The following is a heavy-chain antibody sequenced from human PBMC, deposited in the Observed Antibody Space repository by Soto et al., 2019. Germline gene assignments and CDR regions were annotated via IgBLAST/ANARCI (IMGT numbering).Heavy chain of an antibody. Sequence: GGSLRLCCAASGFTFSSYAMHWVRQAPGKGLEWVAVISYDGSNKYYADSVKGRFTISRDNSKNTLYLQMNSLRAEDTAVYYCARDLSPMITFGGVRGAFDIWGQGTMVTVSS. D-gene: IGHD3-16*01. CDR2: ISYDGSNK. CDR1: GFTFSSYA. V-gene: IGHV3-30-3*01. J-gene: IGHJ3*02. CDR3: ARDLSPMITFGGVRGAFDI.